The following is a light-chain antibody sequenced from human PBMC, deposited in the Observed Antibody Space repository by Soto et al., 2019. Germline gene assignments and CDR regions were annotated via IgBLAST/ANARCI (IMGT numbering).Light chain of an antibody. Sequence: DIVLTQSPGTLSLSPGERATLSCRASQGVSANHLTWYQQKPGQAPRLLMCGASTRATGIPDRFSGSGSGTDFTLTISRLEPEDFAVYFCQQYSRSPFTFGPGTKVDIK. CDR1: QGVSANH. J-gene: IGKJ3*01. CDR3: QQYSRSPFT. V-gene: IGKV3-20*01. CDR2: GAS.